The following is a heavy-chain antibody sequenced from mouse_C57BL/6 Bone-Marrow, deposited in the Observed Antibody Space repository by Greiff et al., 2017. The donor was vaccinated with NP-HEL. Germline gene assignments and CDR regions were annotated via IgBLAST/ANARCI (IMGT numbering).Heavy chain of an antibody. CDR2: IHPNSGST. D-gene: IGHD1-1*01. CDR1: GYTFTSYW. V-gene: IGHV1-64*01. Sequence: QVQLQQPGAELVKPGASVKLSCKASGYTFTSYWMHWVKQRPGQGLEWIGMIHPNSGSTNYNEKFKSKATLTVDKSSSTAYMQFSSLTSEDSAVYYCARLPYYGSSYWYFDVWGTGTTVTVSS. CDR3: ARLPYYGSSYWYFDV. J-gene: IGHJ1*03.